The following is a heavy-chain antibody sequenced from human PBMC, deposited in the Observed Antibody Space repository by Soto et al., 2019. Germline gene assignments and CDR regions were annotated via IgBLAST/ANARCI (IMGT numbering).Heavy chain of an antibody. V-gene: IGHV3-23*01. D-gene: IGHD2-15*01. Sequence: GGSLRLSCAASGFTFSSYAMSWVRQAPGKGLEWVSAISGSGGSTYYADSVKGRFTISRDNSKNTLYLQMNSLRAEDTAVYYSAKDVGYCSGGSCYQKLDYWGQGTLVTVSS. CDR2: ISGSGGST. CDR1: GFTFSSYA. CDR3: AKDVGYCSGGSCYQKLDY. J-gene: IGHJ4*02.